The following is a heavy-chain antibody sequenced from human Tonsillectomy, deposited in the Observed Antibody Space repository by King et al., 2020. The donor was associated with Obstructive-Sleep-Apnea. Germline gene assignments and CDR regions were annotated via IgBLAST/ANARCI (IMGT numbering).Heavy chain of an antibody. CDR3: ASESLYYYDSSGYYYRTPDY. CDR2: TYYTGTT. Sequence: QLQESGPGLVKPSETLSLTCTVSGGSIGRNSYYWGWIRQPPGKWLEWIVNTYYTGTTYYNPSLKGRVTISLDTSKTHFSCILTSVTAAVTAVYYCASESLYYYDSSGYYYRTPDYWGQGTLVTVSS. D-gene: IGHD3-22*01. CDR1: GGSIGRNSYY. V-gene: IGHV4-39*07. J-gene: IGHJ4*02.